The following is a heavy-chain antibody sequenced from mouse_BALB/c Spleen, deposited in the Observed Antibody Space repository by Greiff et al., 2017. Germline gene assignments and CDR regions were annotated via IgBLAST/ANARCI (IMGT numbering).Heavy chain of an antibody. J-gene: IGHJ2*01. V-gene: IGHV5-17*02. Sequence: VQRVESGGGLVQPGGSRKLSCAASGFTFSSFGMHWVRQAPEKGLEWVAYISSGSSTIYYADTVKGRFTISRDNPKNTLFLQMTSLRSEDTAMYYCARSNYGNDYWGQGTTLTVSS. D-gene: IGHD2-1*01. CDR3: ARSNYGNDY. CDR2: ISSGSSTI. CDR1: GFTFSSFG.